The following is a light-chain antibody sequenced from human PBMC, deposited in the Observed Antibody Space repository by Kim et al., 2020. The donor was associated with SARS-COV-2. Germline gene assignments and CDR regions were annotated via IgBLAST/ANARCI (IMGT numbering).Light chain of an antibody. CDR3: QQYDDWPYT. CDR2: GAS. V-gene: IGKV3-15*01. J-gene: IGKJ2*01. Sequence: EIVMTQSPATLSVSPGERATLSCRASQSVSSNLAWYQQKPGQAPRLLIYGASTRATGGPATFSGSGSGTEFTLTISSLQPEDFAVYYCQQYDDWPYTFGQGTKLEI. CDR1: QSVSSN.